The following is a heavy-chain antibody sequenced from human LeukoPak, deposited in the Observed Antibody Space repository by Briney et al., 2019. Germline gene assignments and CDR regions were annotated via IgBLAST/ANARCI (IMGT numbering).Heavy chain of an antibody. CDR1: GFTFSHYY. CDR3: AIAYGMDV. V-gene: IGHV3-7*03. CDR2: IKTDGGEK. Sequence: GGSLRLSCAASGFTFSHYYMSWVRQAPGKGLEWVANIKTDGGEKYYLDSVKGRFTISRDNAKNSLFLQMNSLRAEDTAIYYCAIAYGMDVWGQGTTVTVSS. J-gene: IGHJ6*02.